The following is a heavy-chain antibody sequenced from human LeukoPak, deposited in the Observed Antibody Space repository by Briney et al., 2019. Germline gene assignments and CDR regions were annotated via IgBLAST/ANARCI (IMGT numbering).Heavy chain of an antibody. V-gene: IGHV4-31*03. CDR1: GGSISSGGYY. Sequence: SETLSLTCTVSGGSISSGGYYWSWIRQHPGKGLEWIGYIYYSGSTYYNPSLKSRVTISVDTSKNQFSLKLSSVTAADTAVYYGVVGGIIRGLYFDYWGQGTLVTVSS. CDR2: IYYSGST. D-gene: IGHD6-19*01. CDR3: VVGGIIRGLYFDY. J-gene: IGHJ4*02.